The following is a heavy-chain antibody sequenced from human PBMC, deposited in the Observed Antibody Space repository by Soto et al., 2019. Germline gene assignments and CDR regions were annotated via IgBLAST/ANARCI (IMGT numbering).Heavy chain of an antibody. CDR2: ISYDATNK. J-gene: IGHJ4*02. D-gene: IGHD6-19*01. CDR1: GFTFSNYG. V-gene: IGHV3-30*18. Sequence: QVQLVESGGGVVQPGRSLRLSCAASGFTFSNYGMHWVRQAPGKGLEWVTVISYDATNKYYSDSVKGRFTISRDNSRNTVFLQMNSLTTEDTAVYYCAKDTASGGSPFAYWGQETLVTVSA. CDR3: AKDTASGGSPFAY.